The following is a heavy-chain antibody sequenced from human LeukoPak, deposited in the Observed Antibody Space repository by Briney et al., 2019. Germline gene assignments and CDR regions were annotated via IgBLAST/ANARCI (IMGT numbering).Heavy chain of an antibody. D-gene: IGHD3-22*01. J-gene: IGHJ4*02. Sequence: SETLFLTCTVSGGSISSYYWSWIRQPPGKGLEWIGSIYYSGSTNYNPSLKSRGTISVDTSKSQFSLKLSSVTAADTAVYYCARLYGQYDSSGYYSPFDYWGQGTLVTVSS. CDR1: GGSISSYY. CDR3: ARLYGQYDSSGYYSPFDY. CDR2: IYYSGST. V-gene: IGHV4-59*01.